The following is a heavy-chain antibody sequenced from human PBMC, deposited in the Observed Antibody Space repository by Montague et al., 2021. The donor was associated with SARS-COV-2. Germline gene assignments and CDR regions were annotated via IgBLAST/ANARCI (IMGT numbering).Heavy chain of an antibody. CDR2: ILYNGTA. Sequence: SETLSLTCSVSGSYLRGYFWCWVRQPPGQRLERMGYILYNGTATXNPALRRRLTMSVDMSRNQFSLKLRSMTVTDTACYCCTRGKGWFQPWGRGTMVTVSS. CDR3: TRGKGWFQP. J-gene: IGHJ5*02. CDR1: GSYLRGYF. V-gene: IGHV4-59*13.